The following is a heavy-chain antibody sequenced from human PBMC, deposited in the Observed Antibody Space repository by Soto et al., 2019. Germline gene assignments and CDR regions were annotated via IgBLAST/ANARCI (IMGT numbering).Heavy chain of an antibody. V-gene: IGHV3-30-3*01. CDR2: ISYDGSNK. CDR1: GFTFSSYA. D-gene: IGHD3-3*01. Sequence: GGSLRLSCAASGFTFSSYAMHWVRQAPGKGLEWVAVISYDGSNKYYADSVKGRFTISRDNSKNTLYLQMNSLRAEDTAVYYCARSALEWLLSRLYYYYGMDVWGQGTTVTVSS. J-gene: IGHJ6*02. CDR3: ARSALEWLLSRLYYYYGMDV.